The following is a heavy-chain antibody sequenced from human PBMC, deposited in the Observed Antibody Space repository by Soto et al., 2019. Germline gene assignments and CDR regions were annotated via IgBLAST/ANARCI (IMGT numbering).Heavy chain of an antibody. V-gene: IGHV3-30*18. CDR1: GFTFSAYG. J-gene: IGHJ4*02. D-gene: IGHD1-26*01. Sequence: GGSLRLSCAASGFTFSAYGMHWVRQAPGKGLEWLAVLSYHLSSEFYADAVKGRFTISRDNSKNTLYLQMNSLRPEDTAVYYCAKELDRYSAAWFDIDDWGQGTLVTVSS. CDR3: AKELDRYSAAWFDIDD. CDR2: LSYHLSSE.